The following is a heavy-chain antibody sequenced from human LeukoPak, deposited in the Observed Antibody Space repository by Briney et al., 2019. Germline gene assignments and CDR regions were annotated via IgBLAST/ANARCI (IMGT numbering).Heavy chain of an antibody. D-gene: IGHD5-18*01. CDR3: ARDFGYSYGPSPQYYFDY. CDR1: GDSVSSNSAA. J-gene: IGHJ4*02. CDR2: TYYRSKWYN. V-gene: IGHV6-1*01. Sequence: SQTLSLTCAISGDSVSSNSAAWNWIRQSPSRGLEWLGRTYYRSKWYNDYAVSVKSRITINPDTSKNQFSLQLNSVTPEDTAVYYCARDFGYSYGPSPQYYFDYWGQGTLVTVSS.